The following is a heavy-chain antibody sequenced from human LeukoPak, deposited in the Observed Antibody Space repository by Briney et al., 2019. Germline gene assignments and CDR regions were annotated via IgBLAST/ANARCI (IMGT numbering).Heavy chain of an antibody. CDR2: IYPGDSDT. V-gene: IGHV5-51*01. CDR1: GYSFTSYW. Sequence: GESLKISCKGSGYSFTSYWIGWVRQMPGKGLEWMGIIYPGDSDTRYSPSFQGQVAISADKSISTAYLQWSSLKASDTAMYYCARTALYYYYYMDVWGKGTTVTVSS. D-gene: IGHD5-18*01. CDR3: ARTALYYYYYMDV. J-gene: IGHJ6*03.